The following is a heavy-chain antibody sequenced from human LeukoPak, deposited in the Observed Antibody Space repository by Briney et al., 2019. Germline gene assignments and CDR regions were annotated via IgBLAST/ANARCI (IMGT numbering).Heavy chain of an antibody. CDR3: ASSSGWYVGVDY. Sequence: GGSLRLSCAASGFTFSSYEMNWVRQAPGKGLEWVSYISSSGDTIYYADSVKGRFTISRDNAKNSLYLQMISLSAADTAFYYCASSSGWYVGVDYWGQGTLVTVSS. CDR2: ISSSGDTI. D-gene: IGHD6-19*01. V-gene: IGHV3-48*03. CDR1: GFTFSSYE. J-gene: IGHJ4*02.